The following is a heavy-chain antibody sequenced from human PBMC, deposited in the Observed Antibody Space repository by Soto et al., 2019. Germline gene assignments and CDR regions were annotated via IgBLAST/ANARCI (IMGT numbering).Heavy chain of an antibody. CDR1: GGSISSYY. V-gene: IGHV4-59*01. Sequence: SETLSLTCTVSGGSISSYYWSWMRQPPGKGLQWIGDIYNNERTKYNPSLESRVTISVDTSKNQFSLKLSSVTAADTALYYCARKRPYCSGGSCSFDVFDIWGQGTMVTVSS. CDR2: IYNNERT. J-gene: IGHJ3*02. CDR3: ARKRPYCSGGSCSFDVFDI. D-gene: IGHD2-15*01.